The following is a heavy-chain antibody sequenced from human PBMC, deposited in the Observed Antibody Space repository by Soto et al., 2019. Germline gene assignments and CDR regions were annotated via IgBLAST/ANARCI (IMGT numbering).Heavy chain of an antibody. Sequence: GGSLRLSCTASGFTFGDYLMSWFRQAPGKGLEWVAFIRSKAYGGTTEYAASVKGRFTISRDDSKSIAYLQMNSLKSEDTAVYYCTREMGIATARLLFDYWGQGTLVTVSS. J-gene: IGHJ4*02. V-gene: IGHV3-49*03. CDR1: GFTFGDYL. CDR3: TREMGIATARLLFDY. CDR2: IRSKAYGGTT. D-gene: IGHD6-13*01.